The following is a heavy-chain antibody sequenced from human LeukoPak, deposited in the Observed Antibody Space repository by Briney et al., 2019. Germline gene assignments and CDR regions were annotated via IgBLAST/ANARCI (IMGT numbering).Heavy chain of an antibody. D-gene: IGHD3-22*01. CDR2: ISSSGSTI. CDR1: GFTFSSYE. CDR3: ARRAGDYSHPYDY. Sequence: GGSLRLSCAASGFTFSSYEMNWVRQAPGKGLEWVSYISSSGSTIYYADSVKGGFTISRDNSKNTLYMQMNRLRDEDTAEYYCARRAGDYSHPYDYWGQGTLVTVS. V-gene: IGHV3-48*03. J-gene: IGHJ4*02.